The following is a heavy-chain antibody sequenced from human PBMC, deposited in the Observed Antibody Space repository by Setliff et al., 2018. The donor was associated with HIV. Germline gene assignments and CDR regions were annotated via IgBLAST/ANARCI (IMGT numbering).Heavy chain of an antibody. V-gene: IGHV1-24*01. CDR1: RYTLTELS. CDR3: AAKRRYNYDLKGPLDY. J-gene: IGHJ4*02. CDR2: FDPEHRKT. D-gene: IGHD5-18*01. Sequence: ASVKVSCKVSRYTLTELSMHWVRQAPGKGLEWMGSFDPEHRKTLYAQKFQGRVTMTQDTSTDTAYMELSSLRSDDTAVYYCAAKRRYNYDLKGPLDYWAQGTLVTVAS.